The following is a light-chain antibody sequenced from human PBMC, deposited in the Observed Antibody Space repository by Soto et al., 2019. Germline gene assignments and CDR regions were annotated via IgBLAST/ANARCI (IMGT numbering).Light chain of an antibody. CDR1: SSNIGRST. CDR3: EAWDDSLDGSDV. J-gene: IGLJ1*01. V-gene: IGLV1-44*01. CDR2: SND. Sequence: QSVLTQPPSASGTPGQRVTISCSGSSSNIGRSTVNWYQHLPGTAPKLLMYSNDQRPSGVPDRFSGSKSGPSASLAISGLQSEDEADYYCEAWDDSLDGSDVFGTGTKLTVL.